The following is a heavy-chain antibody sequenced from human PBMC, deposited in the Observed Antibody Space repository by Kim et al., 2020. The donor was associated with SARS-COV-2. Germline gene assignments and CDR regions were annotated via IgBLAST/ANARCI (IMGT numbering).Heavy chain of an antibody. D-gene: IGHD6-13*01. J-gene: IGHJ3*02. CDR3: ARESLAAAGRGAFDI. Sequence: DSVKGRFTISRDNAKNSLYLQMNSLRAEDTAVYYCARESLAAAGRGAFDIWGQGTMVTVSS. V-gene: IGHV3-7*01.